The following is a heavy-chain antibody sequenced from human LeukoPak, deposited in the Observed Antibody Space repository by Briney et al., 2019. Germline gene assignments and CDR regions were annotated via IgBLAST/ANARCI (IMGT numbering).Heavy chain of an antibody. V-gene: IGHV3-7*04. CDR2: IHPEGNEK. CDR1: GFTFSDFW. CDR3: ARGDAFSGDH. J-gene: IGHJ4*02. Sequence: GGSLRLSCAVSGFTFSDFWMSWVRQAPGRGLEWVANIHPEGNEKYHVESVKGRFTISRDNAKNSLFLHMNGLRVEDTAVYYCARGDAFSGDHWGQGTLVTVSS.